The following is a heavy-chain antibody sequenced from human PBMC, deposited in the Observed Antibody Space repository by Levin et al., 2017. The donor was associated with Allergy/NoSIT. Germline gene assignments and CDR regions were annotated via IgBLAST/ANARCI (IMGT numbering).Heavy chain of an antibody. CDR3: ARAGFYDFWSNWYYGMDV. Sequence: GESLKISCAASGFTFSSYEMNWVRQAPGKGLEWVSYISNSGSTIYYADSVKGRFTISRDNAKNSLYLQMNSLRAEDTAVYYCARAGFYDFWSNWYYGMDVWGQGTTVTVSS. D-gene: IGHD3-3*01. CDR2: ISNSGSTI. CDR1: GFTFSSYE. J-gene: IGHJ6*02. V-gene: IGHV3-48*03.